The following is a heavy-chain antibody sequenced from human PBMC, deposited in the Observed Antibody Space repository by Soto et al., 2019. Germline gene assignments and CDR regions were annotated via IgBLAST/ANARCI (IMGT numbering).Heavy chain of an antibody. V-gene: IGHV4-4*02. Sequence: SETLSLTCAVSGGSISTAYWWTWIRQSPGKGLEWIGQIYHDGTTDFNPSLQSRVSISVDVSENLFSLNLTSVTAADTAIYYCARGSRRQGWFDPWGQGALVTVSS. J-gene: IGHJ5*02. D-gene: IGHD6-13*01. CDR1: GGSISTAYW. CDR2: IYHDGTT. CDR3: ARGSRRQGWFDP.